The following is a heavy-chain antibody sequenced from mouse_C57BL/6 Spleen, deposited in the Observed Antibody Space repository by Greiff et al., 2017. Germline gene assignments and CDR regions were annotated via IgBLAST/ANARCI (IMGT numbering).Heavy chain of an antibody. J-gene: IGHJ1*03. CDR2: IYPGSGST. D-gene: IGHD3-1*01. V-gene: IGHV1-55*01. CDR3: ARGAHGRAPYWYFDV. Sequence: QVQLQQPGAELVKPGASVKMSCKASGYTFTSYWITWVKQRPGQGLEWIGDIYPGSGSTNYNEKFKSKATLTVDTSSSTAYMQLSSLTSEDSAVYYCARGAHGRAPYWYFDVWGTGTTVTVSS. CDR1: GYTFTSYW.